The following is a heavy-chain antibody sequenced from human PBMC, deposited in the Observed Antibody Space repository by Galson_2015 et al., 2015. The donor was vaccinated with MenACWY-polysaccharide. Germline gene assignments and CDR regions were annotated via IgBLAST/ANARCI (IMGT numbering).Heavy chain of an antibody. J-gene: IGHJ4*02. D-gene: IGHD1-1*01. CDR2: INDDGSEK. CDR1: GFAFSSHC. V-gene: IGHV3-7*01. CDR3: ARGTWNLGHLFDS. Sequence: SLRLSCAASGFAFSSHCMSWVRQAPRRGLEWVASINDDGSEKHYADSVKGRFTISRDTSKNSLYLQMNSLRAEDTAVYYCARGTWNLGHLFDSWGQGTVVTVSS.